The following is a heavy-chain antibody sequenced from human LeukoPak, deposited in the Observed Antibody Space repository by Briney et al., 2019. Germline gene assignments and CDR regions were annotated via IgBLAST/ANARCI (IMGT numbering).Heavy chain of an antibody. CDR3: ARDPYRFAFDI. Sequence: GGSLRLSCAASGFSFSTIYMSWDRQTPGQGLEWVANINVDGTAEYYVDSVKGRFTISRDNAKNSLYLQMNSLRAEDTAVYYCARDPYRFAFDIWGQGTVVLVSS. CDR2: INVDGTAE. V-gene: IGHV3-7*03. CDR1: GFSFSTIY. D-gene: IGHD1-26*01. J-gene: IGHJ3*02.